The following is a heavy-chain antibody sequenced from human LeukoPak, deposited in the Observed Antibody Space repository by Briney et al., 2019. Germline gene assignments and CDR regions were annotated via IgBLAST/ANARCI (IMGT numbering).Heavy chain of an antibody. CDR2: ISSSSSYI. CDR3: ASWGLGASASGWYFDDY. Sequence: GGSLRLSCAASGFTFSSYSMNWVRQAPGKGLEWVSSISSSSSYIYYADSVKGRFTISRDNAKNSLYLQMNSLRAEDTAVYYCASWGLGASASGWYFDDYWGQGTLVTVSS. V-gene: IGHV3-21*01. D-gene: IGHD6-19*01. CDR1: GFTFSSYS. J-gene: IGHJ4*02.